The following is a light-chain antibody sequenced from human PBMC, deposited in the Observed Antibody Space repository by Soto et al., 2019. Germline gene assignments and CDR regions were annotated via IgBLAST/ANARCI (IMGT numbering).Light chain of an antibody. CDR1: QSVSSSY. J-gene: IGKJ4*01. CDR2: GAS. CDR3: QHYRTS. Sequence: EIVLTQSPGTLSLSPGERATLSCSASQSVSSSYLAWYQQKPGQAPRLLIYGASSRATGIPDRFSGSGSGKDFTLTITIMEPEDFAVYYCQHYRTSFGGGTKMESK. V-gene: IGKV3-20*01.